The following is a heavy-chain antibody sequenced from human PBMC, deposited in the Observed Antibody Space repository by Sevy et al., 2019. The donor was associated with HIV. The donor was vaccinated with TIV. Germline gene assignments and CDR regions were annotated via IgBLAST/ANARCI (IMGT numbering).Heavy chain of an antibody. CDR2: IDSGGST. J-gene: IGHJ4*02. Sequence: GGSLRLSCAASGFTVSSNYMSWVRQAPGKGLEWVSVIDSGGSTYYADSVKGRFTISRDNSRNTLYLQMNSLRAEDTAVYYCARGFEIVQWELLSDWGQGTLVTVSS. CDR1: GFTVSSNY. D-gene: IGHD1-26*01. CDR3: ARGFEIVQWELLSD. V-gene: IGHV3-53*01.